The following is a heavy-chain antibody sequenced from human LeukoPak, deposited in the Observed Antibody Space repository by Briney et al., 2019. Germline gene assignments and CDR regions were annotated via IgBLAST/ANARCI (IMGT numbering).Heavy chain of an antibody. J-gene: IGHJ4*02. CDR1: GFTFSSYA. Sequence: GGSLRLSCAASGFTFSSYAMSWVRQAPGKGLEWVSAISGSGGSTYYADSVKGRFTISRDNSKNTLYLQMNSLRAEDTAVYYCATSRMRYCSSTSCEGADYWGQGTLVTVSS. V-gene: IGHV3-23*01. CDR3: ATSRMRYCSSTSCEGADY. CDR2: ISGSGGST. D-gene: IGHD2-2*01.